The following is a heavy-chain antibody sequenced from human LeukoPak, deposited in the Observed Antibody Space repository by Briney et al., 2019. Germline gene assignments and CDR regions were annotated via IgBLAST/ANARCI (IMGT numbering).Heavy chain of an antibody. CDR2: INPNSGGT. J-gene: IGHJ3*02. CDR3: ASGTGEYSGSRRVHYGSAFDI. D-gene: IGHD5-12*01. CDR1: GYTFTGYY. V-gene: IGHV1-2*02. Sequence: GASVKVSCRASGYTFTGYYMHWVRQAPGQGLEWMGWINPNSGGTNYAQKFQGRVTMTRDTSISTAYMELSRLRSDDTAVYYCASGTGEYSGSRRVHYGSAFDIWGQGTMVTVSS.